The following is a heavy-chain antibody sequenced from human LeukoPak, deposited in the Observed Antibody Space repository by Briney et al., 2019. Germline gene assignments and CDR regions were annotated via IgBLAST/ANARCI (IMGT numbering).Heavy chain of an antibody. CDR1: GGSISSGSYY. V-gene: IGHV4-61*02. CDR2: IYTSGST. CDR3: ARVGRYDFWYYFDY. J-gene: IGHJ4*02. Sequence: SETLSLTCTVSGGSISSGSYYWSWVRQPAGKGLEWIGRIYTSGSTNYNPSLKSRVTISVDTSKNQFSLKLSSVTAADTAVYYCARVGRYDFWYYFDYWGQGTLVTVSS. D-gene: IGHD3-3*01.